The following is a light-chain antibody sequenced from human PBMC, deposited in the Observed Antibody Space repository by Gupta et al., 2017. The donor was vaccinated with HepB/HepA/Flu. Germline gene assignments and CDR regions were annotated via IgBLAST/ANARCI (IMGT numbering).Light chain of an antibody. J-gene: IGKJ2*01. CDR2: KAS. CDR3: QQHNSYSPYT. Sequence: DIKMTQSPSTLSASVGDRVTITCRASQSISSWLAWYQQKPGKAPKLLIYKASSLESRVPSRFIGSGCGTEFTLTIISRQPHDFSAYYCQQHNSYSPYTFGQGTKLEIK. CDR1: QSISSW. V-gene: IGKV1-5*03.